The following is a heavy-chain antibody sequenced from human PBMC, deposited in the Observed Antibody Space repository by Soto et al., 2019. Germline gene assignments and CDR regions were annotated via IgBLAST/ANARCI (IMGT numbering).Heavy chain of an antibody. Sequence: EVQLLESGGGLVQPGGSLRLSCAASGFTFSSYAMSWVRQAPGMGLEWVSVITNSGGSTYYADSVKGRFTISRDNSKNTLYLQMNSLRAEDTAVYYCAKELGGSYVARRQLDYWGQGTLVTVSS. D-gene: IGHD1-26*01. CDR1: GFTFSSYA. V-gene: IGHV3-23*01. CDR3: AKELGGSYVARRQLDY. J-gene: IGHJ4*02. CDR2: ITNSGGST.